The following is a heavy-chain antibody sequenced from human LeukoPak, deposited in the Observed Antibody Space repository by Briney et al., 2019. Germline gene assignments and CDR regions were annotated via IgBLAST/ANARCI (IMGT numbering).Heavy chain of an antibody. Sequence: SVKVSCKASGGTFSSHAISWVRQAPGQGLECVGGIIPIFGTANYAQKFQGRVTITADESTSTAYMELSSLRSEDTAVYYCASPSSSSSRSFLLFDYWGQGTLVTVSS. V-gene: IGHV1-69*13. CDR3: ASPSSSSSRSFLLFDY. CDR2: IIPIFGTA. D-gene: IGHD6-6*01. CDR1: GGTFSSHA. J-gene: IGHJ4*02.